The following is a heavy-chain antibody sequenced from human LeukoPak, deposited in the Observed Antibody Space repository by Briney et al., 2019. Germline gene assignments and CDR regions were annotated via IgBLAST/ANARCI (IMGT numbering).Heavy chain of an antibody. CDR2: ISPGESDT. V-gene: IGHV5-51*01. Sequence: GESLKISFKGSGYRFTSYWIGWGRPIPGKGLGGGGIISPGESDTRYSPSFQGQVTISADKSISTAYLQWSSLKASDTAMYYCARLIIVVVPAARRPDAFDIWGQGTMVTVSS. CDR3: ARLIIVVVPAARRPDAFDI. CDR1: GYRFTSYW. J-gene: IGHJ3*02. D-gene: IGHD2-2*01.